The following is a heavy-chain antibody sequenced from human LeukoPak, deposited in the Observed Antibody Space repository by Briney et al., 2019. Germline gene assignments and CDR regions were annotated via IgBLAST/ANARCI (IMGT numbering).Heavy chain of an antibody. D-gene: IGHD3-22*01. CDR1: GGSISSGGYS. J-gene: IGHJ4*02. Sequence: SETLSLTCAVSGGSISSGGYSWSWIRQPPGKGLEWIGYIYYSGSTYYNPSLKSRVTISVDTSKNQFSLNLRSVTAADTAVYYCARLTYYYDSSGNPREGYFDYWGQGTLVTVSS. V-gene: IGHV4-30-4*07. CDR3: ARLTYYYDSSGNPREGYFDY. CDR2: IYYSGST.